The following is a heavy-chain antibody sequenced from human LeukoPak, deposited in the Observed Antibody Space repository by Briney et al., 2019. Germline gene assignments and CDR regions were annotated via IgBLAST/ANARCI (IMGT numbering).Heavy chain of an antibody. Sequence: SETLSLTCTVSGGSIRSYYWSWIRLPPGKGLEWIGYIYYSGSTNYNPSLKSRVTMSVDTSKNQFSLKLSSVTAADTAVYYCATLEPISSGYLYWGQGTLVTVSS. D-gene: IGHD3-22*01. CDR3: ATLEPISSGYLY. V-gene: IGHV4-59*01. CDR2: IYYSGST. CDR1: GGSIRSYY. J-gene: IGHJ4*02.